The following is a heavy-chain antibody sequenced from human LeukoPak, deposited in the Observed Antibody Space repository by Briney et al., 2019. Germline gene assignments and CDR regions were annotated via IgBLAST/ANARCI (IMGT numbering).Heavy chain of an antibody. V-gene: IGHV4-61*02. CDR2: IYTSGST. CDR1: GGSISSGSYY. Sequence: SQTLSLTCTVSGGSISSGSYYWSWIRQPAGKGLEWIGRIYTSGSTNYNPSLKSRVTISVDTSKNQFSLKLSSVTAADTAVYYCAKDGGYCTGGNCYRFDPWGQGTLVTVSS. J-gene: IGHJ5*02. D-gene: IGHD2-15*01. CDR3: AKDGGYCTGGNCYRFDP.